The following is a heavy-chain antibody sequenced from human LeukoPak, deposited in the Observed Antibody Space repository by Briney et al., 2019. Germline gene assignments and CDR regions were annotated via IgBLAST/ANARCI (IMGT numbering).Heavy chain of an antibody. CDR2: ISGSGGST. V-gene: IGHV3-23*01. CDR3: ASSLGAVAEYYFDY. D-gene: IGHD1-26*01. J-gene: IGHJ4*02. CDR1: GFTFSSYA. Sequence: GGSLRLSCAASGFTFSSYAMSWVRQAPGKGLEWVSAISGSGGSTYYADSVKGRFTISRDNSKNTLFLQMISLRAEDTAVYYCASSLGAVAEYYFDYWGQGTLITVSS.